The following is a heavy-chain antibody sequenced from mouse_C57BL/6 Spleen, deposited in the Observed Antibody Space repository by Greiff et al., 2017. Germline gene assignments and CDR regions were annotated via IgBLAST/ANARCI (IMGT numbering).Heavy chain of an antibody. J-gene: IGHJ3*01. CDR1: GFSLTSYG. CDR2: IWRGGST. CDR3: AKNADGYDEWFAY. V-gene: IGHV2-5*01. D-gene: IGHD2-2*01. Sequence: VQRVESGPGLVQPSQSLSITCTVSGFSLTSYGVHWVRQSPGKGLEWLGVIWRGGSTDYNAAFMSRLSITKDNSKSQVFFKMNSLQADDTAIYYCAKNADGYDEWFAYWGQGTLVTVSA.